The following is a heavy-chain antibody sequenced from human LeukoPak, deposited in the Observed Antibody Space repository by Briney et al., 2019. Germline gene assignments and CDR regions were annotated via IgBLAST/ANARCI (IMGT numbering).Heavy chain of an antibody. V-gene: IGHV4-34*01. J-gene: IGHJ5*02. CDR1: GPSFSGQY. CDR2: INHSGST. CDR3: ARHKQWLVRGVENWFDP. D-gene: IGHD6-19*01. Sequence: SETLSLTCAVDGPSFSGQYWSWIRQPPGKGLEWLGEINHSGSTNYNPSRKSRVTISGDTSKNQFSLKLSSVTAADTAVYYCARHKQWLVRGVENWFDPWGQGTLVTVSS.